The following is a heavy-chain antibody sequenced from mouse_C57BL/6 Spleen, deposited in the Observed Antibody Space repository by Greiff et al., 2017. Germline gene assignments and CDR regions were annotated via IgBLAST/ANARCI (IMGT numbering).Heavy chain of an antibody. J-gene: IGHJ2*01. CDR2: IDPETGGT. Sequence: VQLQQSGAELVRPGASVTLSCKASGYTFTDYEMHWVKQTPVHGLEWIGAIDPETGGTAYNQKFKGTAILTADKSSSTAYMELRSLTSEDSAVYYGSWEIDYWGQGTTLTVSS. V-gene: IGHV1-15*01. CDR1: GYTFTDYE. CDR3: SWEIDY. D-gene: IGHD4-1*01.